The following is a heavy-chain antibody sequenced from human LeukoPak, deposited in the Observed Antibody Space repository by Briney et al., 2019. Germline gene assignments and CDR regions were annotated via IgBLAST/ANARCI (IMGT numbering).Heavy chain of an antibody. J-gene: IGHJ4*02. Sequence: GGSLRLSCAASGFSFSSYGMQWVRQAPGKGLERVAFIQYDGSNTYYADSVRGRFTISRDNSKNTLYLQMNSLRAEDTAVYYCAKGGNNGSYYFDYWGQGTLVTVSS. CDR2: IQYDGSNT. V-gene: IGHV3-30*02. CDR1: GFSFSSYG. D-gene: IGHD1-26*01. CDR3: AKGGNNGSYYFDY.